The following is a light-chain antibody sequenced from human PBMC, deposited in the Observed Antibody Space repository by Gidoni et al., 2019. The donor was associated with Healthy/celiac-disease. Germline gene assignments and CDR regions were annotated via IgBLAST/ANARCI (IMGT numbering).Light chain of an antibody. CDR2: AAS. CDR3: QQSYSTPRYT. Sequence: DIQMTQSPSSLSASGGDRVTITCRASQSISSYLNWYQQKPGKAPKLLIYAASSLQSGVPSRFSGSGSGTDFTLTISSLQPEDFVTYYCQQSYSTPRYTFGQGTKLEIK. J-gene: IGKJ2*01. V-gene: IGKV1-39*01. CDR1: QSISSY.